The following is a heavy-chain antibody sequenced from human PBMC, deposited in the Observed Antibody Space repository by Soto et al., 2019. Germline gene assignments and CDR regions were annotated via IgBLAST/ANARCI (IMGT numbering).Heavy chain of an antibody. D-gene: IGHD6-13*01. CDR3: ARALYSSTWSYYYYGMDV. V-gene: IGHV1-69*01. CDR2: FIPVFDST. Sequence: VQLVQSGAEVKKPGSSVTVSCKASGGTFSNYAINWVRQAPGQGLEWLGGFIPVFDSTRYAQKFLGRVTITADESTSTAYMELSSLRSEDTAVYYCARALYSSTWSYYYYGMDVWGQGTTVTVSS. J-gene: IGHJ6*02. CDR1: GGTFSNYA.